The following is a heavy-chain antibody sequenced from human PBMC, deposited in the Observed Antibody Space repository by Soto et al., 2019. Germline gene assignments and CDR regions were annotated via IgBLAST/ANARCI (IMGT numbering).Heavy chain of an antibody. Sequence: TLSLTCAVSGGSISSSNWWSWVRQPPGKGLEWIGEIYHSGSTNYNPSLKSRVTISVDKSKNQFSLKLSSVTAADTAVYYCARDRTTVNTGRWFDTWGQGTLVTVSS. J-gene: IGHJ5*02. CDR3: ARDRTTVNTGRWFDT. CDR1: GGSISSSNW. CDR2: IYHSGST. D-gene: IGHD4-17*01. V-gene: IGHV4-4*02.